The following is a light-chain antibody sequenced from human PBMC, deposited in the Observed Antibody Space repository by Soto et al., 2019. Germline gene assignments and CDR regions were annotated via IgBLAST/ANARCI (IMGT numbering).Light chain of an antibody. CDR3: LLYYSGAQV. CDR2: SAI. CDR1: TGAVTSGYY. V-gene: IGLV7-43*01. Sequence: QAVVTQEPSLTVSPGGTVTLTCASSTGAVTSGYYPNWFQQKPGQAPRALIYSAINKHSWTPARFSGSLLGGKAALTLSGVQPEDEADYYYLLYYSGAQVFGGGTKLTVL. J-gene: IGLJ3*02.